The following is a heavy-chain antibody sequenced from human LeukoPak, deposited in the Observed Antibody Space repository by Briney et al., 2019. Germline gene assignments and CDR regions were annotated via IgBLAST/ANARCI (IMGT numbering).Heavy chain of an antibody. CDR2: IYYSGST. Sequence: PSETLSLTCTVSGGSISSYYWSWIRQPPGKGLEWIGYIYYSGSTNYNPSLKSRVTISVDTSKNQFSLKLSPVTAADTAVYYCARDLPDYVWGSYRYAFDIWGQGTMVTVSS. J-gene: IGHJ3*02. CDR1: GGSISSYY. V-gene: IGHV4-59*12. D-gene: IGHD3-16*02. CDR3: ARDLPDYVWGSYRYAFDI.